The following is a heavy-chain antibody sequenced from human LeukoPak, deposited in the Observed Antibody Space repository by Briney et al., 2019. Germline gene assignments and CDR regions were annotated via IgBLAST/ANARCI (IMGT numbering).Heavy chain of an antibody. CDR1: GGSISSYY. J-gene: IGHJ4*02. CDR2: IYYSGST. V-gene: IGHV4-59*01. Sequence: TASETLSLTCTVSGGSISSYYWSWIRQPPGKGLEWIGYIYYSGSTNYNPSLKSRVTISVDTSKNQFSLKLSSVTAADTAVYYCAREYSSGWSDYWGQGTLVTVSS. D-gene: IGHD6-19*01. CDR3: AREYSSGWSDY.